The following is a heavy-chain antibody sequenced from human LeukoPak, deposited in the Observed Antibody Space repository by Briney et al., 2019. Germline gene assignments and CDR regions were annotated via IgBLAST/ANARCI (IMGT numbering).Heavy chain of an antibody. D-gene: IGHD6-19*01. Sequence: ASVKVSCKASGYTFTSYGISWVRQAPGQGLEWMGWISAYNGNTNYAQKLQGRVTMTTDTSTSTAYMELRSLRSDDTAVYYCARDLYSSGWYYYYYGMDVWGQGTTVTASS. CDR2: ISAYNGNT. J-gene: IGHJ6*02. CDR1: GYTFTSYG. CDR3: ARDLYSSGWYYYYYGMDV. V-gene: IGHV1-18*01.